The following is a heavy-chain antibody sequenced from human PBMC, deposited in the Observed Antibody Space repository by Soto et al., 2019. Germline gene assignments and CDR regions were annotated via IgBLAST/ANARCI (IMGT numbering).Heavy chain of an antibody. D-gene: IGHD1-1*01. Sequence: EVQLLESGGGLVQPGGSLRLSCAASGFIFSSYAMSWVRQAPGKGLEWVAVISGSGDITNYADSVKGRFTISRDKSKNPLHLQMNSLRAEDTAVYYWAKDRVQLRFPFHYWCQGTLVTVSS. CDR3: AKDRVQLRFPFHY. J-gene: IGHJ4*02. CDR2: ISGSGDIT. V-gene: IGHV3-23*01. CDR1: GFIFSSYA.